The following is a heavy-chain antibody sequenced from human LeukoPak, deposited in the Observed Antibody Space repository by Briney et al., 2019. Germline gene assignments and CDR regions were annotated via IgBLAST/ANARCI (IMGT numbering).Heavy chain of an antibody. CDR1: GGSFSGYY. CDR3: ASQGTVRFDAFDI. V-gene: IGHV4-34*01. D-gene: IGHD4-17*01. J-gene: IGHJ3*02. Sequence: SETLSLTCAVYGGSFSGYYWSWIRQPPGKGLEWIGSIYYSGSTYYNPSLKSRVTISVDTSKNQFSLKLSSVTAADTAVYYCASQGTVRFDAFDIWGQGTMVTVSS. CDR2: IYYSGST.